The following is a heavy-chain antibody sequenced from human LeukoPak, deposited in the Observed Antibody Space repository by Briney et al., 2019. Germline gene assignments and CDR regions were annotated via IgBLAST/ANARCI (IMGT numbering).Heavy chain of an antibody. D-gene: IGHD2-21*01. CDR1: GVSVGSHF. J-gene: IGHJ3*02. Sequence: SETLSLTCSVSGVSVGSHFWSWARQPAGKALEWIGRVSASGAISSNPSLNSRVTMSLDTSKNQFSLKLTSVTAADTAVYFCARAYCGGDCTAGGAFDIWGQGTMVTVSS. CDR2: VSASGAI. V-gene: IGHV4-4*07. CDR3: ARAYCGGDCTAGGAFDI.